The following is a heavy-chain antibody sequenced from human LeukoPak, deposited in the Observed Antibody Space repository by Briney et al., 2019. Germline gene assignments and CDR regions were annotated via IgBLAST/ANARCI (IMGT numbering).Heavy chain of an antibody. CDR2: TNPSGSA. J-gene: IGHJ5*02. Sequence: PSETLSLTCTVYGASFSSYYWTWIRQPPGKGLEWIGETNPSGSANYSPSLRSRVTMSLDTSKNQFSLKLSSVTAADTAVYYCARARDRSDLTWGQGTLVTVSS. CDR1: GASFSSYY. CDR3: ARARDRSDLT. D-gene: IGHD3-22*01. V-gene: IGHV4-34*01.